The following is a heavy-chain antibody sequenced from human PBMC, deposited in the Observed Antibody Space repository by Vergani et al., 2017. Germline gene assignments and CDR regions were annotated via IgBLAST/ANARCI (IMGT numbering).Heavy chain of an antibody. CDR3: ARTESFILRYFHWAL. J-gene: IGHJ4*02. V-gene: IGHV4-39*01. D-gene: IGHD3-9*01. CDR1: GGSITSSSYY. CDR2: IYHSGGA. Sequence: QLQLQESGPGLVKPSETLSLTCTVSGGSITSSSYYWGWIRQPPGKGLEWIGNIYHSGGAYYNPSLKGGVTISVDTSKNQFSLEVTSVTAADTAIYFCARTESFILRYFHWALWGQGTLVTVSS.